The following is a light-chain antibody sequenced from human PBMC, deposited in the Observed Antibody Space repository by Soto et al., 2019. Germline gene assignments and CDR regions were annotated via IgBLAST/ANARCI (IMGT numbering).Light chain of an antibody. J-gene: IGLJ1*01. V-gene: IGLV2-23*01. CDR1: SSDVGSYNL. Sequence: QSVLTQPASVSGSPGQSITISCTGTSSDVGSYNLVSWYQQHPGKAPKLMIYEGSKRPSGISNRFSGSKSGNTASLTISGLQAEDEAEYYCCSYADSSRIYVFGSGTKFTVL. CDR3: CSYADSSRIYV. CDR2: EGS.